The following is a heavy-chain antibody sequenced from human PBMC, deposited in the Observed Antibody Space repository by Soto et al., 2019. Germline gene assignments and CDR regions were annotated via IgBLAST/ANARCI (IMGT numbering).Heavy chain of an antibody. Sequence: QVQLVQSGAEVKKPGSSVKVSCKASGGTFSSYAISWVRQAPGQGLEWMGGIIPIFGTANYVQKFQGRVTITADESTSTAYMELSSLRSEDTAVYYCARDYYDILTGYYKFFDYWGQGTLVTVSS. V-gene: IGHV1-69*01. J-gene: IGHJ4*02. CDR3: ARDYYDILTGYYKFFDY. CDR1: GGTFSSYA. CDR2: IIPIFGTA. D-gene: IGHD3-9*01.